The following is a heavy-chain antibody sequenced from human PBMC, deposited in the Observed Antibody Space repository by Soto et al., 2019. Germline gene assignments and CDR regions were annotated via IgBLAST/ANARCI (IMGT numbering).Heavy chain of an antibody. V-gene: IGHV4-31*03. J-gene: IGHJ5*02. CDR3: AREAAGILNWFDP. CDR2: IYHSGST. D-gene: IGHD6-25*01. CDR1: GGSIRSGVYY. Sequence: SETLCLTCTVSGGSIRSGVYYWSWIRQHPGKGLEWIGYIYHSGSTYYNPSLKSRVTISVDTSKNQFSLKLSPVTAADTAVYYCAREAAGILNWFDPWGQGTLVTVSS.